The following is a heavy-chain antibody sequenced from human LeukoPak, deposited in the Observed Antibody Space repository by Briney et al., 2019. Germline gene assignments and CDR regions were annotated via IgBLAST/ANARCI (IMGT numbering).Heavy chain of an antibody. CDR2: IYYSGIT. Sequence: TSETLSLTCTVSGGSIRGYYWSWIRQPPGKGLEYIGYIYYSGITNYNPSLKSRVTISVDTSKNQFSLRLNSVTAADTAMYYCARGFDSSSGWYPAFDIWGHGTMGTASS. D-gene: IGHD6-19*01. J-gene: IGHJ3*02. V-gene: IGHV4-59*01. CDR3: ARGFDSSSGWYPAFDI. CDR1: GGSIRGYY.